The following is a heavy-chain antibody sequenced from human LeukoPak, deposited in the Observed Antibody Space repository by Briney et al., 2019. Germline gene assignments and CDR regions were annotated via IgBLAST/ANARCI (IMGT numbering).Heavy chain of an antibody. J-gene: IGHJ4*01. V-gene: IGHV4-39*01. CDR2: IYYSGST. D-gene: IGHD4-17*01. CDR1: GGSISSSSYY. CDR3: ARAPGTTFDY. Sequence: SETLSLTCTVSGGSISSSSYYWGWIRQPPGKGLEWIGSIYYSGSTYYNPSLKSRVTISVDTSKNQFSLKLTSVTAADTAVYYCARAPGTTFDYWGHGNMVTVSS.